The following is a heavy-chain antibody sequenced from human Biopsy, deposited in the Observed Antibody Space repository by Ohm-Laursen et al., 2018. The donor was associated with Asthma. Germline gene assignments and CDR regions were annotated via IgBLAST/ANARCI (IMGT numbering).Heavy chain of an antibody. J-gene: IGHJ6*02. CDR3: VRGSSSWHHGPFHYYYGLDV. V-gene: IGHV4-39*01. D-gene: IGHD6-13*01. CDR1: GGYMRRGNYY. Sequence: SETLSLTCGLSSGSGGYMRRGNYYWGWIRQPPGKGLEWFGCIYYSGTTSYNPSLEGRVTVSANTPKIQFSLKLTSVTAADTAVYYCVRGSSSWHHGPFHYYYGLDVWGQGTTATVSS. CDR2: IYYSGTT.